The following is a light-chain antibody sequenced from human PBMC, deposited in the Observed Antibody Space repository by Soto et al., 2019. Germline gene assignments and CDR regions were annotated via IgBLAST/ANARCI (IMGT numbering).Light chain of an antibody. Sequence: QSVLTQPPSASGTPGQRVTISCSGSSSNIGSNTVNWYQQLPGTAPKLLIYSNNQRPSGVPDRFSGSKSGTSASLAISGLQSEDEAVYYCAAWDDSLNGPNWVFGGGTKLTVL. CDR2: SNN. CDR3: AAWDDSLNGPNWV. V-gene: IGLV1-44*01. J-gene: IGLJ3*02. CDR1: SSNIGSNT.